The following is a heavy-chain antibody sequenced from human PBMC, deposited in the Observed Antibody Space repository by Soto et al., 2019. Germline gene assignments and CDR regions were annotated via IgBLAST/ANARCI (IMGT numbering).Heavy chain of an antibody. V-gene: IGHV1-46*03. D-gene: IGHD2-8*01. J-gene: IGHJ4*02. Sequence: ASVNVSCKASGYTFTSYYMHWVRQAPGQGLEWMGIINPSGGSTSYAQKFQGRVTMTRDTSTSTVYMELSSLRSEDTAVYYCARDLTNGVTDYWGQGTLVTVSS. CDR2: INPSGGST. CDR1: GYTFTSYY. CDR3: ARDLTNGVTDY.